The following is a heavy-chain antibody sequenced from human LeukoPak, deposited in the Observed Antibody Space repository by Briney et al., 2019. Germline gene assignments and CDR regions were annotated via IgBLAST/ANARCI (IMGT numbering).Heavy chain of an antibody. D-gene: IGHD3-10*01. V-gene: IGHV3-30*04. CDR2: ISYDGSNK. Sequence: GGSLRLSCAASGFTFSSYAMHWVRQAPGKGLEWVAVISYDGSNKYYADSVKGRFTISRDNAKKSLYLQMNSLRAEDTAVYYCARVYQGVSLFDGIDYWGQGTLVTVSS. CDR3: ARVYQGVSLFDGIDY. J-gene: IGHJ4*02. CDR1: GFTFSSYA.